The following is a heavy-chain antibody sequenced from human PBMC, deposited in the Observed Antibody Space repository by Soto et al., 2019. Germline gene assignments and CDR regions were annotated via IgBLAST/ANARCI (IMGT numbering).Heavy chain of an antibody. CDR2: FDPEEGET. J-gene: IGHJ4*02. V-gene: IGHV1-24*01. Sequence: QVQLVQSGAEVKKPGASVKVSCKVSGYTLTELSMHWVRQAPGKGLEWMGGFDPEEGETIYAQKFQGRVTMTEDTSTDTAYMELSSLRSEDTAVYYCATDLPNYDFWSGYSVYWGQGNLVTVSS. D-gene: IGHD3-3*01. CDR3: ATDLPNYDFWSGYSVY. CDR1: GYTLTELS.